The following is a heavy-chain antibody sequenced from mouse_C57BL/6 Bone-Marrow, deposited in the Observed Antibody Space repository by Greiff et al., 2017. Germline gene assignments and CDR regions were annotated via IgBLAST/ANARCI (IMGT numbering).Heavy chain of an antibody. CDR2: ITPNNGGT. CDR3: ARGNDLGFAY. V-gene: IGHV1-18*01. J-gene: IGHJ3*01. Sequence: EVQLQQSGPELVKPGASVKIPCKASGYTFTDYNMDWVKQSHGKSLEWIGDITPNNGGTIYNQKFKGKATLTVDKSSSTAYMELRSLTSEDTAVYYCARGNDLGFAYWGQGTLVTVSA. CDR1: GYTFTDYN.